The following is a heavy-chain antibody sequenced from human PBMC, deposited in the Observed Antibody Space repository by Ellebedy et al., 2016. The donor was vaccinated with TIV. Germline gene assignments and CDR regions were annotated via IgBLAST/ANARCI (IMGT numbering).Heavy chain of an antibody. CDR3: ARVSSARGYYGMDV. CDR1: GGSISSSNW. J-gene: IGHJ6*02. Sequence: SETLSLXXAVSGGSISSSNWWSWVRQPPGKGLEWIGEIYHSGSTNYNPSLKSRVTISVDKSKNQFSLKLSSVTAADTAVYYCARVSSARGYYGMDVWGQGTTVTVSS. D-gene: IGHD3-10*01. V-gene: IGHV4-4*02. CDR2: IYHSGST.